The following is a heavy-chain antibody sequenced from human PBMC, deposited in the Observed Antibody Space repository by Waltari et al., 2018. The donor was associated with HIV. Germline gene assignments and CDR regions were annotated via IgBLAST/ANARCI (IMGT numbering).Heavy chain of an antibody. V-gene: IGHV4-34*01. Sequence: QVQLQQWGAGLLKPSETLSLTCAVYVGSYRGYSWSWIRQPPGKGLEWIGEINHSGSTNYNPSLKSRVTISVDTSKNQFSLKLSSVTAADTAVYYCARGQDYDFWSGYYYDYWGQGTLVTVSS. D-gene: IGHD3-3*01. CDR2: INHSGST. CDR1: VGSYRGYS. J-gene: IGHJ4*02. CDR3: ARGQDYDFWSGYYYDY.